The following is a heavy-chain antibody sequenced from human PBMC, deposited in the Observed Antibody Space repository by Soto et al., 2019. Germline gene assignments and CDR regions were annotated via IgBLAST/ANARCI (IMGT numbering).Heavy chain of an antibody. CDR3: ARGASVIVTATPPRYYSYYMDL. Sequence: QVQLQQWGAGLLKPSETLSLTCAVHGGSFTGYYWSWIRQPPGKGLEWIGEVNHSGSTKYNPSLESRVTISVDTSKHQFSLRLTSVTVADTAVYYCARGASVIVTATPPRYYSYYMDLWCVGTTLAGSS. D-gene: IGHD2-21*02. CDR1: GGSFTGYY. V-gene: IGHV4-34*01. CDR2: VNHSGST. J-gene: IGHJ6*03.